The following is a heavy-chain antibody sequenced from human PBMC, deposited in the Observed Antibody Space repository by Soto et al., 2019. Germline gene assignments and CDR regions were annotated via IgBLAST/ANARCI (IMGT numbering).Heavy chain of an antibody. CDR2: ISSSGSTI. CDR3: ARDLLQAYYYCGMDV. CDR1: GFTFSDYY. V-gene: IGHV3-11*01. Sequence: GGSLRLSCAASGFTFSDYYMSWIRQAPGKGLEWVSYISSSGSTIYYADSVKGRFTISRDNAKNSLYLQMNSLRAEDTAVYYCARDLLQAYYYCGMDVWGQGTTVTVYS. J-gene: IGHJ6*02.